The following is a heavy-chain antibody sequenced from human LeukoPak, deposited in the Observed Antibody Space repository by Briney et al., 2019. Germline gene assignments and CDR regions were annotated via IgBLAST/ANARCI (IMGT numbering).Heavy chain of an antibody. CDR2: IYPGDSDT. V-gene: IGHV5-51*01. D-gene: IGHD3-10*01. CDR3: ARPYRSILIRGVRGPGAFDF. Sequence: GESLKISCKGSGYSFTTYWIGWVRQMPGKGLEWMGIIYPGDSDTRYSPSFQGQVTISADKSISTAYLQWSSLKASDTATYYCARPYRSILIRGVRGPGAFDFWGQGTMVTVSS. CDR1: GYSFTTYW. J-gene: IGHJ3*01.